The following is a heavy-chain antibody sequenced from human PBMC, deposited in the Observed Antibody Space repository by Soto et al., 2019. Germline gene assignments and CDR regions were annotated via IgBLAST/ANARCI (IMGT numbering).Heavy chain of an antibody. V-gene: IGHV4-31*03. CDR1: GGSISSGGYY. CDR2: IYYSGST. Sequence: PSETLSLTCTVSGGSISSGGYYWSWIRQHPGKGLEWIGYIYYSGSTYYNPSLKSRVTISVDTSKNQFSLKLSSVTAADTAVYYCATAPRAIPRFDYWGQGTLVTVSS. CDR3: ATAPRAIPRFDY. J-gene: IGHJ4*02. D-gene: IGHD2-21*01.